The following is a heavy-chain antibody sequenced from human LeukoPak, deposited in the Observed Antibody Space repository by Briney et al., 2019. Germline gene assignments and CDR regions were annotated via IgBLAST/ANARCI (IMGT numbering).Heavy chain of an antibody. CDR3: ARDKAPLGPAQYNWFDP. CDR2: IYHTGST. D-gene: IGHD5-24*01. V-gene: IGHV4-38-2*02. CDR1: GYSISRGNY. Sequence: PSETLSLTCAVSGYSISRGNYWGWIRQPPGKGLEWIGSIYHTGSTYYNPSLKSRVTISVDTSKNQFSLKLNSVTAADTAVYYCARDKAPLGPAQYNWFDPWGQGTLVTVSS. J-gene: IGHJ5*02.